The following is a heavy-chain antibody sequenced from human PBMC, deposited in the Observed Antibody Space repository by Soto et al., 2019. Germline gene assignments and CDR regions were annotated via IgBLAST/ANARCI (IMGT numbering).Heavy chain of an antibody. CDR3: AKYMVRGRTRETIYQHGIDV. CDR1: GFTFNNYA. D-gene: IGHD3-10*01. Sequence: EVQLLESGGGLVQPGGSLRLSCAASGFTFNNYAMTWVRQAPGKGLEWVSGISGSGITPFYTDSVKGWFTISRDSSSNTLSLQMDTLRGEDTAVYYCAKYMVRGRTRETIYQHGIDVWGQGTAVTVSS. J-gene: IGHJ6*02. CDR2: ISGSGITP. V-gene: IGHV3-23*01.